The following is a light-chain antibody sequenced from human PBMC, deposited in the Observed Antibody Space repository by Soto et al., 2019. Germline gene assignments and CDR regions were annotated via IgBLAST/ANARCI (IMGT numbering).Light chain of an antibody. J-gene: IGKJ5*01. CDR3: QQYNSYPIT. CDR2: DAS. Sequence: GDRVTITCRASQRISSWLAWYQQKPGKAPKLLIYDASSLESGVPSRFSGSGSGTEFTLTISSLQPDDFATYYCQQYNSYPITFGQGTRLEIK. CDR1: QRISSW. V-gene: IGKV1-5*01.